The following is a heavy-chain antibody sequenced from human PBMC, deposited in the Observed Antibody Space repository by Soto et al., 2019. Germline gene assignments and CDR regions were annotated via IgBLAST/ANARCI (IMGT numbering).Heavy chain of an antibody. Sequence: GGSLRLSCAASRFTVSSNYMSWVRQAPGKGLEWVSVIYSGGSTYYADSVRGRFTISRDNSKNTLYLQMKSLRAEDTAVYYCARDPPATRHGMDVWGQGTTVTVSS. CDR1: RFTVSSNY. CDR3: ARDPPATRHGMDV. J-gene: IGHJ6*02. CDR2: IYSGGST. V-gene: IGHV3-53*01.